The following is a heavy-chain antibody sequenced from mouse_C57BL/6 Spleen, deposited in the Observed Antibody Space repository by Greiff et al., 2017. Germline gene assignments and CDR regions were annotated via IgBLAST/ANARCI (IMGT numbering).Heavy chain of an antibody. CDR3: AREEADGSSFDAMDY. Sequence: EVQLQESGGGLVKPGGSLKLSCAASGFTFSSYAMSWVRQTPEKRLEWVATISDGGSYTYYPDNVKGRFTISRDNAKNNLYLQMSHLKSEDTAMYYCAREEADGSSFDAMDYWGQGTSVTVSS. CDR1: GFTFSSYA. V-gene: IGHV5-4*01. D-gene: IGHD1-1*01. J-gene: IGHJ4*01. CDR2: ISDGGSYT.